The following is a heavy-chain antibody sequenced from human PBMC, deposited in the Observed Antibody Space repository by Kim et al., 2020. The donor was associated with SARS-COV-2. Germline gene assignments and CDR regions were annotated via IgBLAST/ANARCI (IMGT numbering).Heavy chain of an antibody. D-gene: IGHD3-16*01. J-gene: IGHJ4*02. V-gene: IGHV4-34*01. CDR3: ARARDYVWGSYGTY. Sequence: TPSLKSRDTISVDTSKNQFSLKLSSVTAADTAVYYCARARDYVWGSYGTYWGQGTLVTVSS.